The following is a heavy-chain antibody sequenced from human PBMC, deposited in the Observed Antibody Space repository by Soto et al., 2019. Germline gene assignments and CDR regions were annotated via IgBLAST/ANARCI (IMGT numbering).Heavy chain of an antibody. CDR1: GGSISSYY. CDR2: IYYSGST. V-gene: IGHV4-59*08. CDR3: ARQGSYSLRD. Sequence: QVQLQESGPGRVKPSETLSLTCTVSGGSISSYYWSWIRQPPGKGLEWIGYIYYSGSTNYSPSLKSRVTISVDTSKNQFSLKLSSVTAADTAVYYCARQGSYSLRDWGQGTLVTVSS. D-gene: IGHD1-26*01. J-gene: IGHJ4*02.